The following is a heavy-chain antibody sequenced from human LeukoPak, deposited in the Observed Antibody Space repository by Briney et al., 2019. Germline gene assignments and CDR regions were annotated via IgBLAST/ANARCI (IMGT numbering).Heavy chain of an antibody. CDR1: GFTFSIYA. D-gene: IGHD5/OR15-5a*01. CDR3: SKTPPYSRITNFFDY. Sequence: GGSLRLSCAASGFTFSIYAMSWVRQAPGKGLEWVSALTDSGGNTYYAGSVKGRFTISRDNSKNTPYLQMNSLRAEDTAIYYLSKTPPYSRITNFFDYWGQGTLVTVSS. V-gene: IGHV3-23*01. CDR2: LTDSGGNT. J-gene: IGHJ4*02.